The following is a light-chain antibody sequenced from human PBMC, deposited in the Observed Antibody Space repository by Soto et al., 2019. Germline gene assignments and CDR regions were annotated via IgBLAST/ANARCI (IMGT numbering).Light chain of an antibody. CDR3: AAWDDSLNGWV. J-gene: IGLJ3*02. Sequence: QSALTQPASVSGSPGQSITISCTGSGSDIGAYNYVSWYQQHPGKAPKLLIHGVTRRPSGVSSRFSASKSAYTASLTISGLQAEDEANYYCAAWDDSLNGWVFGGGTKLTVL. CDR1: GSDIGAYNY. V-gene: IGLV2-14*01. CDR2: GVT.